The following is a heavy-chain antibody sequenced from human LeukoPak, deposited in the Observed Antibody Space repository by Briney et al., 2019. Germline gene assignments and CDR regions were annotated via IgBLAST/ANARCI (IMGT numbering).Heavy chain of an antibody. V-gene: IGHV3-23*01. CDR2: ISGSGGTT. CDR1: EFTFSSYG. J-gene: IGHJ3*02. D-gene: IGHD2-21*01. Sequence: GGSLRLSCAASEFTFSSYGMSWVRQAPGKGLEWVSGISGSGGTTYYADSVKGRFTISRDNSKNTLYLQMNSLRAEDTAVYYCARVLLQGQDAFDIWGQGTMVTVSS. CDR3: ARVLLQGQDAFDI.